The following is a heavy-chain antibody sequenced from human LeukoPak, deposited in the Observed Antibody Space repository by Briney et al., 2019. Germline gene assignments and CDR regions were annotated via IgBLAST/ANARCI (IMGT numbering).Heavy chain of an antibody. D-gene: IGHD6-13*01. CDR3: APDSPYSSSWYPFDY. CDR1: GYTFTGYY. CDR2: INPNSGGT. J-gene: IGHJ4*02. Sequence: ASVKDSCKASGYTFTGYYMHWVRQAPGQGLEWMGWINPNSGGTNYAQKFQGRVTMTRDTSISTAYMGLSRLRSDDTAVYYCAPDSPYSSSWYPFDYWGQGTLVTVSS. V-gene: IGHV1-2*02.